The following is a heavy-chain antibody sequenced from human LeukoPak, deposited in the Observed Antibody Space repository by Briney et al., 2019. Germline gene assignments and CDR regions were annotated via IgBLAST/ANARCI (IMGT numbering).Heavy chain of an antibody. Sequence: SVKVSCRASGGTCSSYAISWVRQAPGQGLEWRGGIISIFGTANYAQKFQGRVTITADESTSTAYMELSSLRSEDTAVYYCALRRYCSGGSCYSGNYWGQGTLVTVSS. J-gene: IGHJ4*02. V-gene: IGHV1-69*01. D-gene: IGHD2-15*01. CDR1: GGTCSSYA. CDR2: IISIFGTA. CDR3: ALRRYCSGGSCYSGNY.